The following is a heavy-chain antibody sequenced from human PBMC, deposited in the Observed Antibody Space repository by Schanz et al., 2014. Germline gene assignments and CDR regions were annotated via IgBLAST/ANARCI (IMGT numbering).Heavy chain of an antibody. V-gene: IGHV3-23*04. CDR3: AKDPSHGDYDYYFDY. Sequence: EVHLVESGGGLVQPGGSLRLSCAASGFTFNSYAMTWVRQAPGKGLEWVSAISGSGGSTYYADSVKGRFTISRDNSKNTLYLQMNSLRAEDTAVYYCAKDPSHGDYDYYFDYWGQGTLVTVSS. D-gene: IGHD3-22*01. CDR1: GFTFNSYA. J-gene: IGHJ4*02. CDR2: ISGSGGST.